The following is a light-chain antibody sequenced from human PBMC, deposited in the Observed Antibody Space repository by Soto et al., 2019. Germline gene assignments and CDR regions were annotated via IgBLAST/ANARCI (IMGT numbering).Light chain of an antibody. CDR1: ISDVGGYNY. Sequence: HSVLTQPSSLSGSPGQSITISCTGTISDVGGYNYVSWYQQHPGKPPKLMIYEVSNRPSGVSNRFSGSKSGNTASLTISGLQAEDEADYYCSSYTSSSTYVLGTGTKVNVL. V-gene: IGLV2-14*01. CDR2: EVS. J-gene: IGLJ1*01. CDR3: SSYTSSSTYV.